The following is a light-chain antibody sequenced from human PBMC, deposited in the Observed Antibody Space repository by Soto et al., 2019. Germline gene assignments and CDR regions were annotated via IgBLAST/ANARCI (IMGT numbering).Light chain of an antibody. J-gene: IGKJ2*01. CDR2: GAS. Sequence: EIVLTQSPGTLSLSPGERATLSCRASQSVSSSYLAWYQQKPGQAPRLRIYGASSRATGIPDRFSGSGSGTDFPLTISRLEPEDFAVYYCQQYGSSSYTFGQGTKLEIK. CDR3: QQYGSSSYT. CDR1: QSVSSSY. V-gene: IGKV3-20*01.